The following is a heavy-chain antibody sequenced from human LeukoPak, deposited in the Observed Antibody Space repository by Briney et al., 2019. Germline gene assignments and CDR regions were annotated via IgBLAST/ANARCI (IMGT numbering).Heavy chain of an antibody. J-gene: IGHJ4*02. CDR2: IKQDGSEK. CDR3: ARARELPGGSYYGLFDY. V-gene: IGHV3-7*01. D-gene: IGHD1-26*01. Sequence: PGGSLRLSCAASGFTFSSYWVSWVRQAPGKGLEWVANIKQDGSEKYYVDSVKGRFTISRDNAKNSLYLQMNSLRAEDTAVYYCARARELPGGSYYGLFDYWGQGTLVTVSS. CDR1: GFTFSSYW.